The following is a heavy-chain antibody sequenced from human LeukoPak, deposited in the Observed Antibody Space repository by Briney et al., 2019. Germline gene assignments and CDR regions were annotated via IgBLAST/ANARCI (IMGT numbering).Heavy chain of an antibody. Sequence: ASVKVSCKASGGTFSSYAISWVRQAPGQGLEWMGIINPSGGSTSYAQKFQGRVTMTRDTSTSTVYMELSSLRSEDTAVYYCARRGILTGYMFDYWGQGTLVTVSS. D-gene: IGHD3-9*01. CDR3: ARRGILTGYMFDY. J-gene: IGHJ4*02. CDR1: GGTFSSYA. V-gene: IGHV1-46*03. CDR2: INPSGGST.